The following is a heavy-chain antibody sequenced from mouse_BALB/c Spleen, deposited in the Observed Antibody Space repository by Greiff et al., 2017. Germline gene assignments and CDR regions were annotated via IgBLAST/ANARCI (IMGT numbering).Heavy chain of an antibody. CDR3: ARRGYLGVVHFDY. D-gene: IGHD2-3*01. CDR2: INPNNGGT. V-gene: IGHV1-18*01. J-gene: IGHJ2*01. CDR1: GYTFTDYN. Sequence: VQLQQSGPELVKPGASVKIPCKASGYTFTDYNMDWVKQSHGKSLEWIGDINPNNGGTIYNQKFKGKATLTVDKSSSTAYMELRSLTSEDTAVYYCARRGYLGVVHFDYWGQGTTLTVSS.